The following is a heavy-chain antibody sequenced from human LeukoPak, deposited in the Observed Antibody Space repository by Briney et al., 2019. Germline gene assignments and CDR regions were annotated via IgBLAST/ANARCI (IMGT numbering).Heavy chain of an antibody. J-gene: IGHJ4*02. V-gene: IGHV1-69*10. D-gene: IGHD3-16*01. CDR1: GGTFSNYA. CDR2: IIPLLYIA. Sequence: SVKVSCKASGGTFSNYAISWVRQAPGQGLEWMGWIIPLLYIANHAQKFQGRVTITADNSTNTAFMELSSLRSEDTAVYYCAKDSPTSFPPYFDYWGQGTLVTVSS. CDR3: AKDSPTSFPPYFDY.